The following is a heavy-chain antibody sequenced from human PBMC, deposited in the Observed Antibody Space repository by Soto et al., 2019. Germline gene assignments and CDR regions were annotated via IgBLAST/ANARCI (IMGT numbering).Heavy chain of an antibody. J-gene: IGHJ6*03. D-gene: IGHD6-6*01. CDR1: GFTFSSYG. CDR3: ARSTARRNYYYYMDV. V-gene: IGHV3-33*01. Sequence: GGSLRLSCAASGFTFSSYGMHWVRQAPGKGLEWVAVIWYDGSNKYYADSVKGRFTISRDNSKNTLYLQMNSLRAEDTAVYYCARSTARRNYYYYMDVWGKGTKVTVSS. CDR2: IWYDGSNK.